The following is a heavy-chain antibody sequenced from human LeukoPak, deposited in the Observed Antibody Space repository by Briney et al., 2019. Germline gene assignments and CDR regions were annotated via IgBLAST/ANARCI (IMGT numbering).Heavy chain of an antibody. CDR1: GFTFSNYD. CDR3: AKDLSRVSDIVVVPAAPDAFDI. V-gene: IGHV3-23*01. J-gene: IGHJ3*02. CDR2: ISGSGSTI. D-gene: IGHD2-2*01. Sequence: GGSLRLSCAATGFTFSNYDMNWVRQAPGKGLEWVSYISGSGSTIYYADSVKGRFTISRDNSKNTLYLQMNSLRAEDTAVYYCAKDLSRVSDIVVVPAAPDAFDIRGQGTMVTVSS.